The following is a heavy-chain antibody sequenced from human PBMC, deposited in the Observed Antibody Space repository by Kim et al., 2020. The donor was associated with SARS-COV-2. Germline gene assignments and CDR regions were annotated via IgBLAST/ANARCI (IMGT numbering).Heavy chain of an antibody. V-gene: IGHV3-53*04. J-gene: IGHJ4*02. D-gene: IGHD1-20*01. CDR3: ARNLVTGHDDC. Sequence: TTYYADSVKGRFTISRHNTRNTVYLQMNSLRAEDTAVYFCARNLVTGHDDCWGQGTLVTVSS. CDR2: TT.